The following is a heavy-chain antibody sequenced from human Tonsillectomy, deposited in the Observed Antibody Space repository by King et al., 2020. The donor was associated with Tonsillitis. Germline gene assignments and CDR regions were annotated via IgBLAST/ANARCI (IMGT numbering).Heavy chain of an antibody. J-gene: IGHJ3*01. CDR3: AKTNYDFWSGFTAGAFDV. Sequence: VQLVESGGGLVQPGGSLRLSCAASGFTFNDYAMSWVRQAPGRGLEWVSTISGSGGNTYYADSVKGRFTISSDNSKNTLYLQMNSLRAEDTSVYYCAKTNYDFWSGFTAGAFDVWGLGTMVTVSS. CDR1: GFTFNDYA. V-gene: IGHV3-23*04. D-gene: IGHD3-3*01. CDR2: ISGSGGNT.